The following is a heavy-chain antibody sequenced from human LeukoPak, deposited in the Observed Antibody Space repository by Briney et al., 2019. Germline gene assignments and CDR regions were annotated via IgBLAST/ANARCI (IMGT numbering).Heavy chain of an antibody. J-gene: IGHJ3*02. CDR1: GFTFRIYA. CDR3: ARIVRPGPAVMSMILMTEAFDR. CDR2: VGSTGGSS. V-gene: IGHV3-23*01. D-gene: IGHD3-22*01. Sequence: GVSLRLSCAASGFTFRIYAMRWVRQARGKGLEWVAAVGSTGGSSIYSDSVKGRFTVSRDHSKSTMYLQMNSQRAAETAVYYYARIVRPGPAVMSMILMTEAFDRWGQGTMVTVSS.